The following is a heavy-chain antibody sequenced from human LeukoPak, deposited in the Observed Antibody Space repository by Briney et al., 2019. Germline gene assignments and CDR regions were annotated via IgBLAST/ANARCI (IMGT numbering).Heavy chain of an antibody. D-gene: IGHD3-22*01. V-gene: IGHV4-61*02. CDR2: IYSSGST. Sequence: SETLSLTCTVSGGSISSGSYYWSWIRQPAGKGLEWIGRIYSSGSTNYNPSLKSRVTISLDTSKNQFSLKLSSVTAADTAVYYCARDRSYYDSSGYYYPYYFDYWGQGTLVTVSS. CDR3: ARDRSYYDSSGYYYPYYFDY. CDR1: GGSISSGSYY. J-gene: IGHJ4*02.